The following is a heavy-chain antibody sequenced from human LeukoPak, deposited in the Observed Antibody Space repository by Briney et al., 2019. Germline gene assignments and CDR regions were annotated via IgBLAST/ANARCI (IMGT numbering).Heavy chain of an antibody. Sequence: GGSLRLSCAASGFTFSSYSMNWVRQAPGKGLEWVSSISSSSSYIYYADSVKGRFTISRDNSKNTLYLQMNSLRAEDTAVYYCARDRGITILDYWGQGTLVTVSS. CDR2: ISSSSSYI. CDR1: GFTFSSYS. D-gene: IGHD3-3*01. J-gene: IGHJ4*02. V-gene: IGHV3-21*01. CDR3: ARDRGITILDY.